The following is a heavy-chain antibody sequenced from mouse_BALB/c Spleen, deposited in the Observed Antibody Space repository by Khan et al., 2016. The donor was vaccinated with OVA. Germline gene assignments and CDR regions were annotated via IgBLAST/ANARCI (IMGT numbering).Heavy chain of an antibody. CDR1: GYTFTSYW. CDR2: IAPGSGSS. D-gene: IGHD1-1*01. CDR3: GRGNYIGRTGCAMNY. Sequence: DLVKPGASVKLSCKASGYTFTSYWINWIKQRPGQGLEWIGRIAPGSGSSSYNEMFKGKATLTLDKSSSTAYIQLSSLSSEDSAVYFCGRGNYIGRTGCAMNYWGQGTSVTVSS. V-gene: IGHV1S41*01. J-gene: IGHJ4*01.